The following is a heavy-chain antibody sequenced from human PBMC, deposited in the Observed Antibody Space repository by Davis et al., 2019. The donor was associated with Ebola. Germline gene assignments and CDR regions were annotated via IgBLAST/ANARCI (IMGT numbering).Heavy chain of an antibody. CDR3: AKDGLLEVAGRFDY. J-gene: IGHJ4*02. V-gene: IGHV3-23*01. CDR2: ISGSGKST. Sequence: PGGSLRLSCAASGFTLSDNYMDWVRQTPGKGLEWVSGISGSGKSTYYADSVKGRFSISRDNSKNTLYLQMNSLRAEDTAVYYCAKDGLLEVAGRFDYWGQGSLVTVSS. D-gene: IGHD6-13*01. CDR1: GFTLSDNY.